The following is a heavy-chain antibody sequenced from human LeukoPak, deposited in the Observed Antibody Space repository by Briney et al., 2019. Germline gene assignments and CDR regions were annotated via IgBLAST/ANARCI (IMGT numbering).Heavy chain of an antibody. Sequence: GGSLRLSCAASGFTFSSFAMSWVRQAPGKGLEWVSVISGSGGTTGYADSVKGRLTMSRDNSKNTLYLQMNNLRAEDTAVYYCARDSWRFSSSWYRATNFDYWGQGILVAVSS. CDR2: ISGSGGTT. J-gene: IGHJ4*02. CDR3: ARDSWRFSSSWYRATNFDY. CDR1: GFTFSSFA. V-gene: IGHV3-23*01. D-gene: IGHD6-13*01.